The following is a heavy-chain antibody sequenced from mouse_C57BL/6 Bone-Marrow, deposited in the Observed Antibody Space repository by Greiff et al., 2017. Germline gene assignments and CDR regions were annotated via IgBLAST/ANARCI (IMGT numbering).Heavy chain of an antibody. D-gene: IGHD2-5*01. Sequence: VQLQQSGPVLVKPGASVKMSCKASGYTFTDYYMNWVKQSHGKSLEWIGVINPYNGGTSYNQKFKGKATLTVDKSSSTAYMELNSLTSEDSAVYYCARCAYYSNYDAMDYWGQGTSVTVSS. CDR3: ARCAYYSNYDAMDY. J-gene: IGHJ4*01. CDR1: GYTFTDYY. CDR2: INPYNGGT. V-gene: IGHV1-19*01.